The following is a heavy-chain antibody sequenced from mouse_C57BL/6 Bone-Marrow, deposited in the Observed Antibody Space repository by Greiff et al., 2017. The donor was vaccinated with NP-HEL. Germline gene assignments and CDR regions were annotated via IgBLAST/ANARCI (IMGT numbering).Heavy chain of an antibody. D-gene: IGHD2-3*01. Sequence: VQLQQSGAELVRPGASVKLSCTASGFNIKDDYMHWVKQRPEQGLEWIGWIDPENGDTEYASKFQSKATITADTSSNTAYLQLSSLTSEDTAVYYCTTGLLRDYWGQGTTLTVSS. CDR3: TTGLLRDY. V-gene: IGHV14-4*01. CDR2: IDPENGDT. CDR1: GFNIKDDY. J-gene: IGHJ2*01.